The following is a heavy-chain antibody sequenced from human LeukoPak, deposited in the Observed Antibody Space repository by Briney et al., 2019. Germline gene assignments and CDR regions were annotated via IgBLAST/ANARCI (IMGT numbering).Heavy chain of an antibody. J-gene: IGHJ5*02. Sequence: ASVKVSCKASGYTFTNSYMHWVRQAPGQGLEWMGVINPSVGTTSYAQKFQGRVTMTRDTSTSTVSMELSSLRSEDTAVYYCARDHSGSQHWFDPWGQGTLVTVSS. V-gene: IGHV1-46*01. D-gene: IGHD1-26*01. CDR1: GYTFTNSY. CDR2: INPSVGTT. CDR3: ARDHSGSQHWFDP.